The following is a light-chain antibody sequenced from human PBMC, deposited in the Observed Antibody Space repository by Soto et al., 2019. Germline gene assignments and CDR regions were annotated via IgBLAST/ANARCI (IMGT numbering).Light chain of an antibody. CDR3: QQCYTAPLT. CDR1: QSINNC. CDR2: LAT. V-gene: IGKV1-39*01. J-gene: IGKJ4*01. Sequence: DIQMTQSPSSLSASVGDRITITCRASQSINNCLSWYQQRPGKAPKLLVYLATGLHGGVPPRFSGSGSGTDFTLTIGGLQPDDFATYYCQQCYTAPLTFGGGTKVEIK.